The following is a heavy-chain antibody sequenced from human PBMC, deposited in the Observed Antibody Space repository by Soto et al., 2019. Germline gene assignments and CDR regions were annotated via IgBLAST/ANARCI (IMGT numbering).Heavy chain of an antibody. J-gene: IGHJ6*02. CDR2: IYGGGST. CDR1: GFTVSSNY. Sequence: AASGFTVSSNYMSWVRQAPGKGLEWVSVIYGGGSTYYADSVKGRFTISRDNSKNTLYLQMNSLRAEDTAVYYCARDSGGYYYYYGMDVWGQGTTVTVS. V-gene: IGHV3-53*01. D-gene: IGHD2-15*01. CDR3: ARDSGGYYYYYGMDV.